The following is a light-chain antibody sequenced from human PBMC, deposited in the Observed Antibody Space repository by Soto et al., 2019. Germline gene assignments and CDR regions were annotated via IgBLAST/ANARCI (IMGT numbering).Light chain of an antibody. V-gene: IGKV1-5*01. CDR3: QQYDTYST. Sequence: DIQMPQSPSTLSASVGARVPITCRASQSISNRLAWYHQKPGKTPNLLIYDASNLGSGVPSRFSGSGSGTEFTLTISSLQPEDFATYYCQQYDTYSTVGQGTKVAIK. CDR2: DAS. J-gene: IGKJ1*01. CDR1: QSISNR.